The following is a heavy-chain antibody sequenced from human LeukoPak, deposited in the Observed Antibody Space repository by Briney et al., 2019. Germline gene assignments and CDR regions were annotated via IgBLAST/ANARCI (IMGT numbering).Heavy chain of an antibody. CDR3: ARDIVGVTRAFGY. D-gene: IGHD1-26*01. CDR1: SGSISSYY. CDR2: IYYSGNT. Sequence: PSETLSLTCTVSSGSISSYYWSWIRQPPGKGLEWIGYIYYSGNTNYNPSLKSRVTMSVDTSKNQFSLKLSSVTAADTAVYYCARDIVGVTRAFGYWGQGTLATVSS. J-gene: IGHJ4*02. V-gene: IGHV4-59*01.